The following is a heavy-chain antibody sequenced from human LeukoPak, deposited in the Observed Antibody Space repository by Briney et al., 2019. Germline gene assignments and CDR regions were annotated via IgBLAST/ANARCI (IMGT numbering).Heavy chain of an antibody. Sequence: SETLSLTCTVSGDSFSSYFWSWIRQPAGKGLEWIGRMYTSGITNSNPSLKSRVTMSVDTSKHQFSLNLTSVTVADTAVYYCAREITGTRGADYWGQGILVTVSS. CDR3: AREITGTRGADY. D-gene: IGHD1-7*01. V-gene: IGHV4-4*07. CDR1: GDSFSSYF. CDR2: MYTSGIT. J-gene: IGHJ4*02.